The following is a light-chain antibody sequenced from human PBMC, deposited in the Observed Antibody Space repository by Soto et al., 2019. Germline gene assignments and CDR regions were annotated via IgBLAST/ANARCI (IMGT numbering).Light chain of an antibody. J-gene: IGLJ2*01. CDR3: AAWDDSLSGVV. Sequence: QSVLTQQPSASGTPGQRVTISCSGSSSNIGSNYVYWYQQLPGTAPKLLIYRNNQRPSGVPDRFSGSKSGTSASLAISGLRSEDEADYYCAAWDDSLSGVVFGGGTKVTVL. CDR2: RNN. CDR1: SSNIGSNY. V-gene: IGLV1-47*01.